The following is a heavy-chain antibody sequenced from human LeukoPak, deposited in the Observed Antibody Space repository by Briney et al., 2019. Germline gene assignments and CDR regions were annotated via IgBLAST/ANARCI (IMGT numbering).Heavy chain of an antibody. CDR1: GFTFSNAW. D-gene: IGHD3-16*02. Sequence: GGSLRLSCAASGFTFSNAWMSWVRQAPGKGLEWVGRIKSKTDGGTTDYAAPVKGRFTISRDDSKNTLYLQMNGLKTEDTAVYYCTTGDDYIWGSYPDYWGQGTLATVSS. CDR2: IKSKTDGGTT. J-gene: IGHJ4*02. V-gene: IGHV3-15*01. CDR3: TTGDDYIWGSYPDY.